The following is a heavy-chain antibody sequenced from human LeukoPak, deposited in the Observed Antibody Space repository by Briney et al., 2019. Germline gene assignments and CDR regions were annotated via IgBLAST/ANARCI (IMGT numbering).Heavy chain of an antibody. D-gene: IGHD3-9*01. CDR3: AKWGDYDVLTGYYVSDY. V-gene: IGHV3-23*01. CDR1: GFTFSNYA. CDR2: ITGSGGNT. Sequence: GASLRLSCAASGFTFSNYAMSWVRQAPGKGLEWVSAITGSGGNTYYADSVKGRFTISRDNSKNTVFLQMNSLRAEDTAVYYCAKWGDYDVLTGYYVSDYWGQGTLATVSP. J-gene: IGHJ4*02.